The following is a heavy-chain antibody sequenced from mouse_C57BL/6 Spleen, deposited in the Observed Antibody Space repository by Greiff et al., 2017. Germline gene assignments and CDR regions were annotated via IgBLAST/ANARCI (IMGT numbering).Heavy chain of an antibody. CDR1: GYSFTGYY. CDR3: ARRGNYREDYYAMDY. CDR2: INPSTGGT. V-gene: IGHV1-42*01. Sequence: EVQLQQSGPELVKPGASVKISCKASGYSFTGYYMNWVKQSPEKSLEWIGEINPSTGGTTYNQKFKAKATLTVDKSSSTAYMQLKSLTSEDSAVYDCARRGNYREDYYAMDYWGQGTSVTVSS. J-gene: IGHJ4*01. D-gene: IGHD2-1*01.